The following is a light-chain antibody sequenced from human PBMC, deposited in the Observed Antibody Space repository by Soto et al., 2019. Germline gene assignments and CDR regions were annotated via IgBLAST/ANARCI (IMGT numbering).Light chain of an antibody. CDR1: QSISNY. V-gene: IGKV1-39*01. J-gene: IGKJ1*01. CDR2: AAS. Sequence: DIQITQSPSALSTSVGDRVTITCRASQSISNYLNWYQQKPGQAPKLLIYAASSLQSGVPSRFSGSGSGTDFTLTISSLQHEDLATYYCQQSYSTTWTFGQGTKVDIK. CDR3: QQSYSTTWT.